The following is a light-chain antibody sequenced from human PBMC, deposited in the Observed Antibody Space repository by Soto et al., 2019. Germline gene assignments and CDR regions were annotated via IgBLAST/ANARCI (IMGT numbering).Light chain of an antibody. CDR3: HQDGRSPFT. CDR1: QSVSSNN. Sequence: EIVLTQSPGTLSLSPGERATLSCRASQSVSSNNLAWYQQRPGQAPRVVIYGASTRATGIPERFSGSGSGTDFTLTISRLEPEDFAVYYCHQDGRSPFTFGPGTKVDIK. V-gene: IGKV3-20*01. CDR2: GAS. J-gene: IGKJ3*01.